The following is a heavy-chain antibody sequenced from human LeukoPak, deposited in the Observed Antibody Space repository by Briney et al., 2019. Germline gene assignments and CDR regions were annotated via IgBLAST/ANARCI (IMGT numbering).Heavy chain of an antibody. V-gene: IGHV1-69*01. J-gene: IGHJ4*02. CDR1: GGTFSSYA. CDR2: IIPIFGTA. CDR3: ASSSYYYDSSGD. Sequence: SVKVSCKASGGTFSSYAISWVRQAPGQGLEWMGGIIPIFGTANYAQKFQGRVTITADESTSTAYMELSSLRSEDTAVYYCASSSYYYDSSGDWGQGTLVTVSS. D-gene: IGHD3-22*01.